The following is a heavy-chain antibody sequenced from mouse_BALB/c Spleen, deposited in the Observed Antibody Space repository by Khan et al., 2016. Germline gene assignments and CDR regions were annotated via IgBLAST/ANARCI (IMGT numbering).Heavy chain of an antibody. CDR2: IWAGGST. Sequence: VELVESGPGLVAPSQSLSITCTVSGFSLTTYGVHWIRQPPGKGLEWLGVIWAGGSTNYNSALMSRLSITKDNSKSQVFLKMNSLQTDATAMYYCARGYGNYVSYAMDYWGQGTSVTVSS. CDR3: ARGYGNYVSYAMDY. CDR1: GFSLTTYG. D-gene: IGHD2-1*01. J-gene: IGHJ4*01. V-gene: IGHV2-9*02.